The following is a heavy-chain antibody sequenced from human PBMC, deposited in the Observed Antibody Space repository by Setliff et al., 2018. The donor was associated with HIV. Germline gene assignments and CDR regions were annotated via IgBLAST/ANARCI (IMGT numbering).Heavy chain of an antibody. CDR1: GYSFTSYF. V-gene: IGHV1-46*01. D-gene: IGHD2-2*01. J-gene: IGHJ3*02. CDR3: ARAGGGATDQAFDI. Sequence: ASVKVSCKAFGYSFTSYFLHWVRQAPGQGLEWLGIIDPNGGATNNAQKLQGRLTVTTDTSTSTLYMELSNLRSEDTAVYYCARAGGGATDQAFDIWGQGTMVTVSS. CDR2: IDPNGGAT.